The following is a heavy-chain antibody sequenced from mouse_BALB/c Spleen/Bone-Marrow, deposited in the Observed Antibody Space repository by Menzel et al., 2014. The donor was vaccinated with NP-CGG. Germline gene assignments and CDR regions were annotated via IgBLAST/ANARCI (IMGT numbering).Heavy chain of an antibody. CDR3: TRSETGPFAY. CDR2: IDPETGGT. Sequence: VKLVESGAELVRPGASVTLSCKASGYTFTDYEMHWVKQTPVHGLEWIGAIDPETGGTAYNQKFKGKATLTADKSSSTAYMELRSLTSEDSAVYYCTRSETGPFAYWGLGTLVTVSA. D-gene: IGHD4-1*01. CDR1: GYTFTDYE. J-gene: IGHJ3*01. V-gene: IGHV1-15*01.